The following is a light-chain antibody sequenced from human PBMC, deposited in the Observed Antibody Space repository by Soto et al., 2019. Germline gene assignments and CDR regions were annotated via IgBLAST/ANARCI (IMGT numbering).Light chain of an antibody. CDR3: QHSYGAPWT. V-gene: IGKV1-39*01. Sequence: DVPLTQSPSSLSASVGDSVTITCRASQTISTNLNWYQQSPRKVPKLLIYAASNLHSGVPSRFGGSGSGTDFTLTISSLQPEDFATYYCQHSYGAPWTFGQGTRVEI. CDR2: AAS. CDR1: QTISTN. J-gene: IGKJ1*01.